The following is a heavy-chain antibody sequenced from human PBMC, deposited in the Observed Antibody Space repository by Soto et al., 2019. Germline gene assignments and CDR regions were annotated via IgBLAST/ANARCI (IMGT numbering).Heavy chain of an antibody. CDR2: IYSSGST. Sequence: QVQLQESGPGLVKPSETLSLTCTVSGGSISSYYWSWIRQPPGKGLEWIGYIYSSGSTNYTPSLKSRVTISVDTSMNQFSLRLSSVTAADTAVYYCARHPAVTDTAAYFDYWGQGTLVTVSS. CDR1: GGSISSYY. CDR3: ARHPAVTDTAAYFDY. V-gene: IGHV4-59*08. J-gene: IGHJ4*02. D-gene: IGHD6-19*01.